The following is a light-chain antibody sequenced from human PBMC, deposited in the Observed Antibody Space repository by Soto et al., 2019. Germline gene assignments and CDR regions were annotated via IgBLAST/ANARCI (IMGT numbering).Light chain of an antibody. CDR1: SSDVGGYNY. CDR2: NVS. CDR3: TSSTSGSPYV. J-gene: IGLJ1*01. V-gene: IGLV2-14*01. Sequence: QSVLTQPASVSGSPGQSITISCTGTSSDVGGYNYVSWYQQFPGKVPKLLIYNVSNRPSGVSNRFSGSKSGNTASLTISGLQPEDEADYFCTSSTSGSPYVFGTGTKVTVL.